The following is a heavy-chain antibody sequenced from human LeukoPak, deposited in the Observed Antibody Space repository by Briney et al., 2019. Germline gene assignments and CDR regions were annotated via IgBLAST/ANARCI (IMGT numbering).Heavy chain of an antibody. J-gene: IGHJ3*02. Sequence: GGSLRLSCAASGFTFSNAWMSWVRQAPGKGLEWVGRIKSKTDGGTTDYAAPVKGRFTISRDDSKNTLYLQMNSLKTEDTAVYYCTTDFKGPVWADAFDIWGQGTMVTVSS. D-gene: IGHD1-26*01. V-gene: IGHV3-15*01. CDR3: TTDFKGPVWADAFDI. CDR2: IKSKTDGGTT. CDR1: GFTFSNAW.